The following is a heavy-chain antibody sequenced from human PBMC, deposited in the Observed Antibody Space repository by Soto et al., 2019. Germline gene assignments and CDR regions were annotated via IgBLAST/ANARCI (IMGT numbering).Heavy chain of an antibody. CDR2: ISYDGSNK. J-gene: IGHJ6*02. D-gene: IGHD5-12*01. CDR1: GFTFSSYG. V-gene: IGHV3-30*18. Sequence: GGSLRLSCAASGFTFSSYGMHWVRQAPGKGLEWVAVISYDGSNKYYADSVKGRSTISRDNSKNTLYLQMNSLRAEDTAVYYCAKDQDGYTLYYYYGMDVWGQGTTVTVSS. CDR3: AKDQDGYTLYYYYGMDV.